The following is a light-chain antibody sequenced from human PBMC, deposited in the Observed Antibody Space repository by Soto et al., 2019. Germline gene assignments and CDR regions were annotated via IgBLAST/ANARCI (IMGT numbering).Light chain of an antibody. CDR1: QSVSYSSNNKNY. Sequence: DIVMTQSPDSLAVSLGERATINCKSSQSVSYSSNNKNYLAWYQQKPGQPPKLLIYWASTRESGVPDRFSGSGSGTDFTLTISSLQAEDVAVYYCQQYYSTPYTFGQGTKLAIK. V-gene: IGKV4-1*01. CDR2: WAS. CDR3: QQYYSTPYT. J-gene: IGKJ2*01.